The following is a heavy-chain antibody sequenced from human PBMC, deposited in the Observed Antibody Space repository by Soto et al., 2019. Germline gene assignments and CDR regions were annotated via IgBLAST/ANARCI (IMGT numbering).Heavy chain of an antibody. CDR1: GFIFDDYA. J-gene: IGHJ4*02. V-gene: IGHV3-9*01. CDR2: TDWNRATI. D-gene: IGHD2-8*01. CDR3: VKDVGSRHYDFTNFDS. Sequence: SLRLSCVASGFIFDDYAIHWVRQRPGKGLEWAAGTDWNRATIGYGDSVKGRFTLSRDNARNSVLLEMSRLRNDDSALYYCVKDVGSRHYDFTNFDSWGRGTHVTVSS.